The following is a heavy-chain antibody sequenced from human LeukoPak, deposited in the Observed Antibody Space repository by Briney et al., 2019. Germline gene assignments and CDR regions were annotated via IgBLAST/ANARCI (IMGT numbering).Heavy chain of an antibody. V-gene: IGHV4-59*01. CDR1: GGSISSYY. CDR3: ARTTTVTSFDY. CDR2: IYYSGST. D-gene: IGHD4-17*01. J-gene: IGHJ4*02. Sequence: SETLSLTCTVSGGSISSYYWSWIRQPPGKGLEWIGYIYYSGSTNYNPSLKSRVTISVDTSKNQFSLKLSSVTAADTAVYYCARTTTVTSFDYWGQGTLVTVSS.